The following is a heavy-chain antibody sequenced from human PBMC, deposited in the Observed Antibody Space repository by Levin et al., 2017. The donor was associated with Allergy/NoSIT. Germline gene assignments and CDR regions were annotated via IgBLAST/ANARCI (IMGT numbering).Heavy chain of an antibody. J-gene: IGHJ5*02. V-gene: IGHV3-30*18. Sequence: GGSLRLSCAASGFTFSSYGMHWVRQAPGKGLEWVAVISYDGSNKYYADSVKGRFTISRDNSKNTLYLQMNSLRAEDTAVYYCAKDEFFDPWGQGTLVTVSS. CDR3: AKDEFFDP. CDR1: GFTFSSYG. D-gene: IGHD3-10*01. CDR2: ISYDGSNK.